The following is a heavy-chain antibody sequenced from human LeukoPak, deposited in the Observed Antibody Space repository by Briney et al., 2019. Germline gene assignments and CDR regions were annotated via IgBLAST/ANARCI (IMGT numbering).Heavy chain of an antibody. CDR3: ARSSIAASDAFDI. CDR2: IYYTGTGSA. D-gene: IGHD6-6*01. V-gene: IGHV4-4*02. J-gene: IGHJ3*02. CDR1: GVSITTNNW. Sequence: PSGTLSLTCTVSGVSITTNNWWTWVRQPPGKGLEWIAEIYYTGTGSANYNPSLKSRVTISVDTSKNQFSLKLSSVTAADTAVYYCARSSIAASDAFDIWGQGTMVTVSS.